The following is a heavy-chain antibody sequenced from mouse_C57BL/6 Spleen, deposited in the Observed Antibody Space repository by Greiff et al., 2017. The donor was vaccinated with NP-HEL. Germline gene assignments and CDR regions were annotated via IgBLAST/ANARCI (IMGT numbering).Heavy chain of an antibody. J-gene: IGHJ4*01. Sequence: QVQLQQPGAELVRPGSSVKLSCKASGYTFTSYWMDWVKQRPGQGLEWIGNIYPSDSETHYNQKFKDKATLTVDKSSSTAYMQLSRLTSEDSAVYYCARWIYASYAMDYWGQGTSVTVSS. D-gene: IGHD2-3*01. CDR1: GYTFTSYW. CDR3: ARWIYASYAMDY. CDR2: IYPSDSET. V-gene: IGHV1-61*01.